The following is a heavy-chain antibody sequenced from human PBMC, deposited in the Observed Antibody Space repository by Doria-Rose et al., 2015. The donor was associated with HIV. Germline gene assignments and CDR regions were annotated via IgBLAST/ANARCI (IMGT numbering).Heavy chain of an antibody. D-gene: IGHD5-18*01. J-gene: IGHJ4*02. Sequence: QVQLQESGPGLVKPSGTLSLTRAVSGGSISSSNWWSWVRQPPGKGLEWIGQVYHSGNTNYTPSLKSRVTISADKSKSQFSLKLTSVTAADTAVYYCARDLGIQLWLGYWGQGTLVTVSS. V-gene: IGHV4-4*02. CDR3: ARDLGIQLWLGY. CDR2: VYHSGNT. CDR1: GGSISSSNW.